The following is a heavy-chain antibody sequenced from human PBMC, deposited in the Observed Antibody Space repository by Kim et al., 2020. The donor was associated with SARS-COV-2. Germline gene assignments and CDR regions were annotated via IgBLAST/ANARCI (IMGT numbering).Heavy chain of an antibody. V-gene: IGHV1-46*01. CDR1: GYSFSSYY. CDR2: INPSGGTS. CDR3: SRGGEPRGVGAGTDPFDI. J-gene: IGHJ3*02. D-gene: IGHD3-16*01. Sequence: ASVKVSCKASGYSFSSYYINWVRQAPGQGLEWMGIINPSGGTSRYAQEFQGRVTMTRDTSTSTVYMELSSITSEDTAVYYCSRGGEPRGVGAGTDPFDIW.